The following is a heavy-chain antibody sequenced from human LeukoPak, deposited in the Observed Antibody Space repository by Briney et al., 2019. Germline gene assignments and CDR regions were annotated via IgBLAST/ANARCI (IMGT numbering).Heavy chain of an antibody. CDR2: IKQDGSEK. CDR3: ARDAGVLTYYYYYMDV. CDR1: GFTFSSYW. Sequence: GGSLRLSCAASGFTFSSYWMSWVRQAPGKGLEWVANIKQDGSEKYYVVSVKGRFTISRDNAKNSLYLQMNSLRAEDTAVYYCARDAGVLTYYYYYMDVWGKGTTVTVSS. V-gene: IGHV3-7*01. J-gene: IGHJ6*03. D-gene: IGHD3-10*01.